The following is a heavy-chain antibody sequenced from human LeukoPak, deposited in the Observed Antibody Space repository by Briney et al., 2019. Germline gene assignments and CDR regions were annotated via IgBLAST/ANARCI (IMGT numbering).Heavy chain of an antibody. D-gene: IGHD4-23*01. CDR3: AREYGGNPGLFGY. Sequence: ASVKVSCRASGSTFIGYSISWVRQAPGHGLEWMGWITPYNGNTNYVQNFQGRVTMTTDTSTSTAYMELRSLRSDDTAVYYCAREYGGNPGLFGYWGQGTLVTVSS. V-gene: IGHV1-18*01. CDR1: GSTFIGYS. CDR2: ITPYNGNT. J-gene: IGHJ4*02.